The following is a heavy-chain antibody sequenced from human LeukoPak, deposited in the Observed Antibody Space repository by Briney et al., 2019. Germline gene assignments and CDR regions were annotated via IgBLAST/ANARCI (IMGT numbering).Heavy chain of an antibody. Sequence: GGSLRLSCAASGFTLSNYGIHWVRQAPGKGLEWVTFIVYDGSNKYYADSVKGRFTISRDNSKNTLYLQMNSLRAEDTAVYYCASGVLDVWGKGTTVTISS. CDR3: ASGVLDV. J-gene: IGHJ6*04. D-gene: IGHD2-8*01. CDR2: IVYDGSNK. CDR1: GFTLSNYG. V-gene: IGHV3-30*02.